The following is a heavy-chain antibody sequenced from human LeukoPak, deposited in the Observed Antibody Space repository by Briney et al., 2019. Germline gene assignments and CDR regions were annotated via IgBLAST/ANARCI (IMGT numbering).Heavy chain of an antibody. CDR2: INQSGGT. Sequence: SETLSLTCAVYGGSFSGYYWSWIRQPQGKGLEWIGEINQSGGTNYNPSLKSRVSILIDTSKNQFSLKLSSVTAADTAVYYCARFYDSTGGYYAYGMDVWGQGTTVTVSS. CDR3: ARFYDSTGGYYAYGMDV. D-gene: IGHD5/OR15-5a*01. V-gene: IGHV4-34*01. J-gene: IGHJ6*02. CDR1: GGSFSGYY.